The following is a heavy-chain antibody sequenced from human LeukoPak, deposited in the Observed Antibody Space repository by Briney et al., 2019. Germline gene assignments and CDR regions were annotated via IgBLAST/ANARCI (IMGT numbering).Heavy chain of an antibody. J-gene: IGHJ6*03. CDR2: INPNSGGT. V-gene: IGHV1-2*06. CDR1: GYTFTGYY. Sequence: ASVKVSCKASGYTFTGYYMHWVRQAPGQGLEWMGRINPNSGGTNYAQKFQGRVTMTRDTSISTAYMELSRLRSDDTAVHYCARDMVAVPYYYYYMDVWGKGTTVTVSS. D-gene: IGHD2-15*01. CDR3: ARDMVAVPYYYYYMDV.